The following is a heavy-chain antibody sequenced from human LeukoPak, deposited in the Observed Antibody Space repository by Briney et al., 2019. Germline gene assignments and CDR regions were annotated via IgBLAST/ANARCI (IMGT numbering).Heavy chain of an antibody. CDR2: INQDGSAK. J-gene: IGHJ4*02. V-gene: IGHV3-7*01. D-gene: IGHD4-23*01. Sequence: GGSLRLSCAASGFTFNRHWMSWVRQAPGKGLDWVASINQDGSAKNYVDPVRGRFIISRDNAKNSLSLQMNSLRAEDTAVYYCARMVAELTPEDYGGNSRICYFDYWGQGTLVTVSS. CDR3: ARMVAELTPEDYGGNSRICYFDY. CDR1: GFTFNRHW.